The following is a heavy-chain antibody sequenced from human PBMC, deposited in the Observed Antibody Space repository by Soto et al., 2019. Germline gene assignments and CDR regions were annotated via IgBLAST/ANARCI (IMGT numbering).Heavy chain of an antibody. D-gene: IGHD2-8*01. J-gene: IGHJ4*02. CDR2: INAGNGNT. Sequence: ASVKVSCKASGYTFTSYAMHWVRQAPGQRLEWMGWINAGNGNTKYSQKFQGRVTITRDTSASTAYMKLSSLRSEDTAVYYCAREGVDGHWAFDYWGQGTLVTVSS. CDR3: AREGVDGHWAFDY. V-gene: IGHV1-3*01. CDR1: GYTFTSYA.